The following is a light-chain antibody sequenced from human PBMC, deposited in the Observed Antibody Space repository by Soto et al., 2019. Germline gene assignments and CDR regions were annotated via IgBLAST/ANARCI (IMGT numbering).Light chain of an antibody. CDR3: QHYNSYSEA. J-gene: IGKJ1*01. CDR2: KAS. V-gene: IGKV1-5*03. CDR1: QTISSW. Sequence: DIQMTQSPSTLSGSVGDRVTITCRASQTISSWLDWYQQKPGKAPKLLIYKASTLKSGVPSRFSGSASGTEFTLTISSLQPDDFATYYCQHYNSYSEAFGQGTKVELK.